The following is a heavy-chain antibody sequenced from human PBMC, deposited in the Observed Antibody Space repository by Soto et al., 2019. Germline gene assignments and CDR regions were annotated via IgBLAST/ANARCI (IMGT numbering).Heavy chain of an antibody. CDR2: IYDGGRT. CDR1: GGSISTVDYW. V-gene: IGHV4-30-4*01. D-gene: IGHD7-27*01. J-gene: IGHJ4*02. CDR3: ARGPSGDKVDS. Sequence: QVQLQESGPGLVKPSQILSLTCTVSGGSISTVDYWWSWIRQSPDMGLEWIGHIYDGGRTYNNPSLESRVTMSVDTSKSQLSLTFSSVSAADTAVYYCARGPSGDKVDSWGQGTLVTVSS.